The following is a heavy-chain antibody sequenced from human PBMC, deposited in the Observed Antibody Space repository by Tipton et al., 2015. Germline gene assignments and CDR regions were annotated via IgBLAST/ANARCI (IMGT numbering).Heavy chain of an antibody. V-gene: IGHV1-2*02. CDR2: INTINGDT. CDR1: GYTFTDYF. Sequence: QSGAEVKKPGASVKVSCKASGYTFTDYFMRWVRQAPGQGLEWMGWINTINGDTNYAQKFQDRVTMTRDTSITTAYMELGSLRSDDTAVYYCTRGGYDYSPMDYWGQGALVIVSS. CDR3: TRGGYDYSPMDY. J-gene: IGHJ4*02. D-gene: IGHD5-12*01.